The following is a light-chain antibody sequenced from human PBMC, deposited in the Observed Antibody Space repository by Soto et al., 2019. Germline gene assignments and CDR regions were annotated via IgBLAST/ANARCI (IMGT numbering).Light chain of an antibody. J-gene: IGLJ2*01. CDR2: EVT. CDR1: SSDVGAYNY. V-gene: IGLV2-8*01. CDR3: NSYAGSTHVV. Sequence: QSVLTQPPSAAGSPGQSVTISCAGTSSDVGAYNYVSWYQQQPGKAPKLVIYEVTKRPSGVPDRFSGSKSGNTASLTVSGLQAEDEADYYCNSYAGSTHVVFGGGTKVTVL.